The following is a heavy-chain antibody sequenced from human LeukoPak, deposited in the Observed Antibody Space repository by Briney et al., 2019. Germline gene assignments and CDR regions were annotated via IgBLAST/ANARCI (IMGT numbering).Heavy chain of an antibody. CDR1: GYTFTSYS. CDR2: INPNSGGT. Sequence: GASVKVSCKASGYTFTSYSMHWVRQAPGQGLEWMGWINPNSGGTNYAQKFQGRVTMTRDTSISTAYMELSRLRSDDTAVYYCARSGPRRGSDPALQHWGQGTLVTVSS. D-gene: IGHD1-14*01. J-gene: IGHJ1*01. V-gene: IGHV1-2*02. CDR3: ARSGPRRGSDPALQH.